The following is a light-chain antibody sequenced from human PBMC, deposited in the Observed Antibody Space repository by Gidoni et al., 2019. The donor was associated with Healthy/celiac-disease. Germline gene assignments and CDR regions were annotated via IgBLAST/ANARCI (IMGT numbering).Light chain of an antibody. J-gene: IGLJ2*01. V-gene: IGLV3-9*01. CDR2: RDS. CDR1: NIGSKN. Sequence: SYELTQPLSVSVDLGQTARITCGGNNIGSKNVHGYQKKPGQAPVLVIYRDSNRPSGIPERFSGSNSGNTATLTISRAQAGDEADYYCQVWDSSTARVFGGGTKLTVL. CDR3: QVWDSSTARV.